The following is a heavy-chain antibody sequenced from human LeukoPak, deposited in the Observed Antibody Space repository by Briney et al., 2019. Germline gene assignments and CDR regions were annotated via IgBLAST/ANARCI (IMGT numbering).Heavy chain of an antibody. J-gene: IGHJ4*02. CDR3: AKDIAVSDSYFDY. D-gene: IGHD6-19*01. CDR1: GFDFSNNG. V-gene: IGHV3-30*02. Sequence: GGSLRLSCGASGFDFSNNGMHWVRQAPSKGLEWVAFIRYDAANQYYADSVKGRFTISRDNSKNTLYLEMDSLRSEDTAIYHCAKDIAVSDSYFDYWGQGTLVTVTS. CDR2: IRYDAANQ.